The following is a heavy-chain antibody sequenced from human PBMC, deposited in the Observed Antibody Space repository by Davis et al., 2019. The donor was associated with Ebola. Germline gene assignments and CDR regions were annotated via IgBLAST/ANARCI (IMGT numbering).Heavy chain of an antibody. CDR1: GGSISSSSYY. J-gene: IGHJ4*02. V-gene: IGHV4-39*07. CDR2: IKHSGST. Sequence: SETLSLTCTVSGGSISSSSYYWGWIRQPPGKGLAWIGEIKHSGSTNYNPSLKSRVTISVDTSKNQFSLKLSSVTAADTAVYYCARGHPSLYWGQGTLVTVSS. CDR3: ARGHPSLY.